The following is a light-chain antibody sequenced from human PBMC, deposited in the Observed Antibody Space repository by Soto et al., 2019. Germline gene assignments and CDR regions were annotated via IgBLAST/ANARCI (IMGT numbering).Light chain of an antibody. CDR1: QSVSTN. J-gene: IGKJ4*01. Sequence: EIVMTQSPATLSVSPGERASLSCRASQSVSTNLAWYQQKPGQAPRLLIYDASTRATGIPARFSGSQSGTEFTLTISSLLSEDFAVYSCQQRSSWPLTFGGGTKVDIK. CDR2: DAS. V-gene: IGKV3D-15*01. CDR3: QQRSSWPLT.